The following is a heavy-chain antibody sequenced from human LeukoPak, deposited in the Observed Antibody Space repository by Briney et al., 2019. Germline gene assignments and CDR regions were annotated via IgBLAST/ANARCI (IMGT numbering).Heavy chain of an antibody. CDR3: ARDCGGSCYQTYYYYYYMDV. CDR2: INPNSGGT. Sequence: ASVKVSCKASGYTFTGYYMHWVRQAPGQGLEWMGWINPNSGGTNYAQKFQGRVTMTRDTSISTAYMELSRLRSDDTAVYYCARDCGGSCYQTYYYYYYMDVWGKGTTVTVSS. V-gene: IGHV1-2*02. CDR1: GYTFTGYY. J-gene: IGHJ6*03. D-gene: IGHD2-15*01.